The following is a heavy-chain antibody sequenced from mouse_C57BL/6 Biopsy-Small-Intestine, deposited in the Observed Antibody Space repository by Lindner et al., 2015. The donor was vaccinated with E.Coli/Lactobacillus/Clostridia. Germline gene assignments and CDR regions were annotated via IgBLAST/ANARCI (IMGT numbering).Heavy chain of an antibody. CDR1: GYAFTNYL. J-gene: IGHJ4*01. CDR2: ILPGSGST. Sequence: VQLQESGSELIRPGTSVKVSCRASGYAFTNYLIEWVKQRPGHGLEWIGEILPGSGSTNYNEKFKGKATFTADTSSNTAYMQLSSLTTEDSAIYYCARVRGMDYWGQGTSVTVSS. V-gene: IGHV1-9*01. CDR3: ARVRGMDY.